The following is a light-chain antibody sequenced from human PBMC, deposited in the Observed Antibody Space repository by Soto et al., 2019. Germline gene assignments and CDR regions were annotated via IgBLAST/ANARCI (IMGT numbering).Light chain of an antibody. Sequence: QSALTQPASVSGSPGQSITISCTGISSDGDDYKDVSWYQQHPGKAPKLMLYEVTYRPSGVSNRFSGSKSGNTASLTISGLQAEDEADYYGSSYTSTSTVFGTGTKLTVL. J-gene: IGLJ1*01. V-gene: IGLV2-14*01. CDR3: SSYTSTSTV. CDR2: EVT. CDR1: SSDGDDYKD.